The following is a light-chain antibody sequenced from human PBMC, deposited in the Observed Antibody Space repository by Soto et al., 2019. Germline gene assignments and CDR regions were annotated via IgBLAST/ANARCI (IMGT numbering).Light chain of an antibody. V-gene: IGLV2-14*01. J-gene: IGLJ1*01. CDR1: GSDVGSYKY. CDR3: SSYTSISSLGV. CDR2: EVS. Sequence: QSALTQPASVSGSPGQSITISCTGTGSDVGSYKYVSWYQQHPGKAPKLIIFEVSNRPSGVSDRFSGSKSGNTASLTISGLQAEDEADYYCSSYTSISSLGVFGTGTQLTVL.